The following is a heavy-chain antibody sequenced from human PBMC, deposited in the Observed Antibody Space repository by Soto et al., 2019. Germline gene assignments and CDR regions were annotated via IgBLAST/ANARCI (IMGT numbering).Heavy chain of an antibody. CDR1: GYSFTSLD. Sequence: QVQLVQSGAEVREPGASVKVSCKASGYSFTSLDINWVRQTTGQGLEWMGWMQPSSGRTGYAQKFQGRVTMTRDTSINTAYMELSSLTSDDTAFYYCASSPGPAADDYWGQGTLVTVSS. CDR2: MQPSSGRT. D-gene: IGHD2-2*01. J-gene: IGHJ4*02. CDR3: ASSPGPAADDY. V-gene: IGHV1-8*01.